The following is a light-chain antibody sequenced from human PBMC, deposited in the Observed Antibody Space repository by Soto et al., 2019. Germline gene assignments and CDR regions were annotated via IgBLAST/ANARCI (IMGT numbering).Light chain of an antibody. CDR3: QQLNTLPFT. CDR2: AAS. CDR1: QSISSW. J-gene: IGKJ5*01. V-gene: IGKV1-5*01. Sequence: DIQMTQSPSTLSASVGDRVTITCRASQSISSWLAWYQQKPGKAPKFLIYAASSLQSGVPSRFSGGGSGTEFTLTISGLLPEDFATYHCQQLNTLPFTFGQGTRLEIK.